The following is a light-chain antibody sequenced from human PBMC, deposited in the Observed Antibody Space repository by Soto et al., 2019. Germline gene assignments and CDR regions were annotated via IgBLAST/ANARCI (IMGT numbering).Light chain of an antibody. CDR3: LSYDSSLSGSRV. CDR1: SSNIGAGYD. CDR2: GNN. V-gene: IGLV1-40*01. Sequence: QAVVTQPPSVSGAPGQRVTISCTGSSSNIGAGYDVHWYQQLPGTAPKLLIYGNNNRPSGVPDRFSGFKSGTSASLAITGLQAEDEADYYCLSYDSSLSGSRVFGGGTKLTVL. J-gene: IGLJ2*01.